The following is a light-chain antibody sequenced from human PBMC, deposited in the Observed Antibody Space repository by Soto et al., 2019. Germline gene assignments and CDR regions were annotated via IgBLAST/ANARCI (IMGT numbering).Light chain of an antibody. Sequence: QSVMTQPAYVSGSPGQSITISCTGTSSDVGGYNYVSWYQQHPGKAPKLMIYEVSNRPSGVSNRFSGSKSGNTASLTISGLQAEDEADYYCSSYTSSNTHVVFGGGTKLTVL. CDR3: SSYTSSNTHVV. CDR2: EVS. V-gene: IGLV2-14*01. CDR1: SSDVGGYNY. J-gene: IGLJ2*01.